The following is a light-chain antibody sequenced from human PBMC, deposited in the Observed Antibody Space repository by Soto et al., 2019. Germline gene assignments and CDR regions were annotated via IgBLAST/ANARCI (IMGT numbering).Light chain of an antibody. Sequence: EIVLTQSPGTLSLSPGERATLSCRASQSVSSSYLAWYQQKPGQAPRLLISGASSRATGIPDRFSGSGSGTDFTLTISRLEPDDFAVYYCQQYGSSPPWTFGQGTKVEIK. J-gene: IGKJ1*01. V-gene: IGKV3-20*01. CDR3: QQYGSSPPWT. CDR2: GAS. CDR1: QSVSSSY.